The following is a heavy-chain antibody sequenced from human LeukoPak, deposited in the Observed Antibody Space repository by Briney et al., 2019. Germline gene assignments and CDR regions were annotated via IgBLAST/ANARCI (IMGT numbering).Heavy chain of an antibody. Sequence: SETLSLTCTVSGGSISSGGYYWSWIRQPAGKGLEWIGRIYTSGSTNYNPSLKSRVTISVDTSKNQFSLKLSSVTAADTAVYYCASGYCSSTSCYPFDYWGQGTLVTVSS. J-gene: IGHJ4*02. CDR3: ASGYCSSTSCYPFDY. CDR1: GGSISSGGYY. V-gene: IGHV4-61*02. CDR2: IYTSGST. D-gene: IGHD2-2*01.